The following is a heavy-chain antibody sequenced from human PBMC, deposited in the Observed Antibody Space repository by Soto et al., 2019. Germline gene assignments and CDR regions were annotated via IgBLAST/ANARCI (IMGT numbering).Heavy chain of an antibody. CDR1: GGTFSSYA. CDR3: ARALPDELLSKYNWFDP. Sequence: QVQLVQSGAEVKKPGSSVKVSCKASGGTFSSYAISWVRQAPGQGLEWMGGIIPIFGTANYAQKFQGRVTITADESTSTAYMELSSLRSEDTAVYYCARALPDELLSKYNWFDPWGQGTLVTVSS. CDR2: IIPIFGTA. D-gene: IGHD2-2*01. V-gene: IGHV1-69*01. J-gene: IGHJ5*02.